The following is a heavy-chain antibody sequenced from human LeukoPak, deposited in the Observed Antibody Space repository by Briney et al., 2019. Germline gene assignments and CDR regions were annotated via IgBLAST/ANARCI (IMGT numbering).Heavy chain of an antibody. V-gene: IGHV3-30*02. D-gene: IGHD3-22*01. CDR1: GFPFSSYG. J-gene: IGHJ4*02. Sequence: SGKSLRLSCASSGFPFSSYGMNWVRQAPGKGLEWVAFIRFGGTTKYYADSVKGRFTVSRDDTKNTVFLQMNSLRYEDTAVYYRACTHSSPPVWGQGTLVTVSS. CDR2: IRFGGTTK. CDR3: ACTHSSPPV.